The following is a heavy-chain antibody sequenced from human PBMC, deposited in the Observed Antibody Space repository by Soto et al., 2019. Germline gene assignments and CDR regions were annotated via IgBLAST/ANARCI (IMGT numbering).Heavy chain of an antibody. CDR2: INHSGST. D-gene: IGHD7-27*01. V-gene: IGHV4-34*01. Sequence: QVQLQQWGAGLLKPSETLSITCAVYGGSFSGYYWSWIRQPPGKGLEWIGEINHSGSTNYNPSLKSRVTISVDTSKHQFSLKLSSVTAADTAVYYCARGRLSPKPGYYYYGMDVWGQGTTVTVSS. J-gene: IGHJ6*02. CDR1: GGSFSGYY. CDR3: ARGRLSPKPGYYYYGMDV.